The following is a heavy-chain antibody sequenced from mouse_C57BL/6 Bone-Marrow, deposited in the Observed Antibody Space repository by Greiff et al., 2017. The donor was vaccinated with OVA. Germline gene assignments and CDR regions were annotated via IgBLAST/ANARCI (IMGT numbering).Heavy chain of an antibody. V-gene: IGHV14-2*01. CDR3: ARGLRDYAMDY. CDR2: IDPEDGET. CDR1: GFNIKDYY. Sequence: VQLQQSGAELVKPGASVKLSCTASGFNIKDYYMHWVKQRTEQGLEWIGRIDPEDGETKYAPKFQGKATLTADTSSDTAYLQLSSLTSEDTAFYYCARGLRDYAMDYWGQGTSVTVSS. D-gene: IGHD2-4*01. J-gene: IGHJ4*01.